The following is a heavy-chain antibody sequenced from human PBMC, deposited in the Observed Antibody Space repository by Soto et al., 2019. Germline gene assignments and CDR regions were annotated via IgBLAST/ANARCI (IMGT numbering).Heavy chain of an antibody. CDR2: INTKTGGT. J-gene: IGHJ5*02. Sequence: QVHLVQSGAEVKKPGASVKVSCKASGYSFTDYYMHWVRQAPGQGLEWMGWINTKTGGTNYAQRFQDRVTMTGDTSINTAYMELSRPRSDDTAVYYCARVGPTGWFDPWGQGTLVTVPS. CDR1: GYSFTDYY. V-gene: IGHV1-2*02. CDR3: ARVGPTGWFDP.